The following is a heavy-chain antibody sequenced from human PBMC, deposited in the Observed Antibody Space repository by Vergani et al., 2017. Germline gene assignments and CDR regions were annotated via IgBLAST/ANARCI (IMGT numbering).Heavy chain of an antibody. CDR3: ARGCGYGDYVLDY. J-gene: IGHJ4*02. V-gene: IGHV4-59*01. D-gene: IGHD4-17*01. CDR2: IYYSGST. Sequence: QVQLQESGPGLVKPSETLSLTCTVSGGPISSYYRSWIRQPPGKGLEWIGYIYYSGSTNYNPSLKSRVTISVDTSKNQFSLKLSSVTAADTAVYYCARGCGYGDYVLDYWGQGTLVTVSS. CDR1: GGPISSYY.